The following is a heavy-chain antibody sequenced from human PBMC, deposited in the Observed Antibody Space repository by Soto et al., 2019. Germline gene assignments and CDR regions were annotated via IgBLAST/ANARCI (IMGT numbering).Heavy chain of an antibody. J-gene: IGHJ4*02. D-gene: IGHD2-8*02. Sequence: QLQLQESGPGLVKPSETLSLTCTVSGGSISSSSYYWGWIRQPPGKGLEWIGSFYYSGSTYYNPSLKCRVPRSVDTSKYQFSLNLSSVSSADTAVYYCAKYSMVVYAIPLHNFAYWGQGSLVTVTS. CDR2: FYYSGST. V-gene: IGHV4-39*01. CDR1: GGSISSSSYY. CDR3: AKYSMVVYAIPLHNFAY.